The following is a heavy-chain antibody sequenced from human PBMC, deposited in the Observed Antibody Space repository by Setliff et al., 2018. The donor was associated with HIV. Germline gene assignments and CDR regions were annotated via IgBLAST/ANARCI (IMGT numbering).Heavy chain of an antibody. J-gene: IGHJ5*02. CDR2: MYTSGGGA. CDR1: GYSFTTYY. Sequence: ASVKVSCKTSGYSFTTYYIHWMRQAPGQGLEWVGLMYTSGGGAKYAQKFQGRVTMTRDTSKRTVYMELSSLRSEDTAVYYCALPYCGGGNCWSSASLPPAGWFDPWGQGTLVTVSS. V-gene: IGHV1-46*01. CDR3: ALPYCGGGNCWSSASLPPAGWFDP. D-gene: IGHD2-15*01.